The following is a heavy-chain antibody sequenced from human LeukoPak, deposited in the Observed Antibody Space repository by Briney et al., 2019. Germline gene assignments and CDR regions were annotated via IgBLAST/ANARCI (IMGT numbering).Heavy chain of an antibody. J-gene: IGHJ6*03. Sequence: SVKVSCKASGYTFTGYYMHWVRQAPGQGLEWMGWINPNSGGTDYAQKFQGRVTMTRDTSISTAYMELSSLRSEDTAVYYCARAMGVWGSSSPHRYYYYYYYMDVWGKGTTVTVSS. V-gene: IGHV1-2*02. D-gene: IGHD6-13*01. CDR2: INPNSGGT. CDR3: ARAMGVWGSSSPHRYYYYYYYMDV. CDR1: GYTFTGYY.